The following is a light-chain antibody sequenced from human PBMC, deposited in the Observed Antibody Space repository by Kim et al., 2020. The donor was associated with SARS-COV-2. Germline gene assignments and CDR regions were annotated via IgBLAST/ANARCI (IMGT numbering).Light chain of an antibody. CDR3: SSYTGSNTLL. CDR2: SVS. J-gene: IGLJ2*01. V-gene: IGLV2-14*03. CDR1: SRDIGDYNY. Sequence: GQSIPSSCTGTSRDIGDYNYVSWYQQHPGKAPKLLIYSVSNRPSGVSNRFSGPKSGNTASLTISGLQAEDEADYYCSSYTGSNTLLFGGGTQLTVL.